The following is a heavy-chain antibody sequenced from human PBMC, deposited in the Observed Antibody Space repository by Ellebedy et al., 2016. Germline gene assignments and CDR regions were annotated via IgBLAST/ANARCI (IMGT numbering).Heavy chain of an antibody. Sequence: ASVKVSCKASGYTFTSHYIHWVRQAPGQGLEWMGIINPSGGGVSYAQKFQARVTMTRDPSTSTVYMELSSLRSEDTAVYYCARSIGPTIPHDYGDYWGQGTLVTVSS. J-gene: IGHJ4*02. V-gene: IGHV1-46*01. D-gene: IGHD5-12*01. CDR2: INPSGGGV. CDR3: ARSIGPTIPHDYGDY. CDR1: GYTFTSHY.